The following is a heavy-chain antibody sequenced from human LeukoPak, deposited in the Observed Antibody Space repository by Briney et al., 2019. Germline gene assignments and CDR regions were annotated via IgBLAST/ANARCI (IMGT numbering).Heavy chain of an antibody. CDR1: GYTFTSYY. V-gene: IGHV1-46*01. CDR2: INPSGGST. J-gene: IGHJ5*02. Sequence: GASVKVSCKASGYTFTSYYMHWVRQAPGQGLEWMGIINPSGGSTSYAQKFQGRVTMTRDTSTGTVYMELSSLRSEDTAVYYCARGLDGYCTNGVCYGNWFDPWGQGTLVTVSS. D-gene: IGHD2-8*01. CDR3: ARGLDGYCTNGVCYGNWFDP.